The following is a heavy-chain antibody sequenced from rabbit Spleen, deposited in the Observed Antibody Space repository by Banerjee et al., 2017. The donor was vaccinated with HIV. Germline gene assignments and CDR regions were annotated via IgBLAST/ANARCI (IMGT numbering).Heavy chain of an antibody. CDR1: GFSFSSSYD. CDR3: ARFYAGYGGWNFYL. D-gene: IGHD7-1*01. CDR2: IYAGSGGTT. Sequence: QEQLVESGGGLVQPGASLTLTCTASGFSFSSSYDMCWVRQAPGKGLEWIACIYAGSGGTTYYASWAKGRFTVSKTSSTTVTLQMTSLTAADTATYFCARFYAGYGGWNFYLWGPGTLVTVS. V-gene: IGHV1S45*01. J-gene: IGHJ6*01.